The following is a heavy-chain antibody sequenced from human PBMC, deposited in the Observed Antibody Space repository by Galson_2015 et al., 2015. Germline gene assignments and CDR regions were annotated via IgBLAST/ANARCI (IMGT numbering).Heavy chain of an antibody. CDR1: GFTFSSYA. D-gene: IGHD2-2*01. CDR3: ARVGYCSSTSCYPTGYYYYYMDV. Sequence: SLRLSCAASGFTFSSYAMHWVRQAPGKGLEWVAVISYDGSNKYYADSVKGRFTISRDNSKNTLYLQMNSLRAEDTAVYYCARVGYCSSTSCYPTGYYYYYMDVWGKGTTVTVSS. J-gene: IGHJ6*03. V-gene: IGHV3-30-3*01. CDR2: ISYDGSNK.